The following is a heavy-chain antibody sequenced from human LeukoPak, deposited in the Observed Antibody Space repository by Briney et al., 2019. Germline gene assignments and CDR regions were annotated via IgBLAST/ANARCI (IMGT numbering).Heavy chain of an antibody. D-gene: IGHD6-19*01. V-gene: IGHV3-9*01. CDR1: GLTFDDYA. J-gene: IGHJ4*02. CDR3: AKAYRTGWPYYFDY. CDR2: ISWNSGSI. Sequence: SLRLSCAASGLTFDDYAMHWVRQAPGKGLEWVSGISWNSGSIGYADSVKGRFTISRDNAKNSLYLQMNSLRAEDTALYYCAKAYRTGWPYYFDYWGQGTLVTVSS.